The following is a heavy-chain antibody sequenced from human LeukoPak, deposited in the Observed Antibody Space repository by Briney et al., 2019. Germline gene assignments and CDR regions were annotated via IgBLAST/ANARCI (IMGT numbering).Heavy chain of an antibody. CDR1: GFTLNNYA. J-gene: IGHJ6*03. CDR2: TSSSDAGT. V-gene: IGHV3-23*01. Sequence: GGSLRLSCAASGFTLNNYAMSWVRQAPGKGLEWVSATSSSDAGTYHADSVRGRFTISRDNSKNTLYLQMNSLRAEDAAVYYCAKQGYYYYMDVWGKGTTVTVSS. CDR3: AKQGYYYYMDV.